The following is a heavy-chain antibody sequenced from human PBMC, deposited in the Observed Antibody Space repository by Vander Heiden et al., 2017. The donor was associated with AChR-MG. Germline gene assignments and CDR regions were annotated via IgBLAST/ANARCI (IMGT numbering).Heavy chain of an antibody. D-gene: IGHD1-26*01. V-gene: IGHV3-30-3*01. CDR2: ISYDGSNK. CDR3: ARDEGSYYFVGFDQATWYFDY. Sequence: QVQLVASGGGVVQPGRSLRLSCAASGFTFSSYAMHWVRQAPGKGLEWVAVISYDGSNKYYADSVKGRFTISRDNSKNTLYLQMNSLRAEDTAVYYCARDEGSYYFVGFDQATWYFDYWGQGTLVTVSS. J-gene: IGHJ4*02. CDR1: GFTFSSYA.